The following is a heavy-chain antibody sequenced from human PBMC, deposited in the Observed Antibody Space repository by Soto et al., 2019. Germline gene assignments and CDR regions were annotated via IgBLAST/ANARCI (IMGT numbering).Heavy chain of an antibody. J-gene: IGHJ6*03. V-gene: IGHV3-9*01. Sequence: VQLVESGGGLVQPGRSLRLSCAASGFTYDDYAMHWVRQAPGKGLEWVAGISWNGVTIGYADTVKGRFTISRDNAKNSLYLQMNSLRPEDTALYYWAKDMLPARHYFYSMDVGGKGTTVTVSS. CDR1: GFTYDDYA. CDR2: ISWNGVTI. CDR3: AKDMLPARHYFYSMDV. D-gene: IGHD6-6*01.